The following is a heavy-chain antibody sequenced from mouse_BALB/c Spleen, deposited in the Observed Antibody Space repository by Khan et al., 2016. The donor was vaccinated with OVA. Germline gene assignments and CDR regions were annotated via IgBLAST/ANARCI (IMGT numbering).Heavy chain of an antibody. CDR3: ARDDGGSYYFDY. V-gene: IGHV1-76*01. J-gene: IGHJ2*01. CDR2: IYPGTDST. Sequence: QVQLMQSGAELVRPGASVKLSCKTSGYIFTSYWIHWVKQRSGQGLEWIARIYPGTDSTYYNEKFKGKATLTADQSSSPAFMQLSSLKSEDSSVYFCARDDGGSYYFDYWGQGTTLTVSS. CDR1: GYIFTSYW. D-gene: IGHD1-1*02.